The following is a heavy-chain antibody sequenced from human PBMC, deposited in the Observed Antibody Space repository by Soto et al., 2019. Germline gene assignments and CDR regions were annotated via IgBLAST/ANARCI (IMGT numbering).Heavy chain of an antibody. Sequence: ASVKVSCKASGGTFSSYAISWVRQAPGQGLEWMGGIIPIFGTANYAQKFQGRVTITADKSTSTAYMELSSLRSEDTAVYYCASHSSDPPGPRPDPFDYWGQGTLVTVSS. CDR2: IIPIFGTA. CDR3: ASHSSDPPGPRPDPFDY. CDR1: GGTFSSYA. J-gene: IGHJ4*02. V-gene: IGHV1-69*06.